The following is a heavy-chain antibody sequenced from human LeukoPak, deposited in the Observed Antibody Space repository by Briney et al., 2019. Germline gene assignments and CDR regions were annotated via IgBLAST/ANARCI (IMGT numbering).Heavy chain of an antibody. D-gene: IGHD2-2*01. J-gene: IGHJ4*02. Sequence: ASVKVSCKASGYTFTGYYMHWVRQAPGQRLEWMGWINPNSGDTNYAQNFQGRVTMTRDTSITTAYLDLSSLRSDDTAVYYCAREAHCSSACCETDFWGQGTLVTVSS. CDR1: GYTFTGYY. V-gene: IGHV1-2*02. CDR3: AREAHCSSACCETDF. CDR2: INPNSGDT.